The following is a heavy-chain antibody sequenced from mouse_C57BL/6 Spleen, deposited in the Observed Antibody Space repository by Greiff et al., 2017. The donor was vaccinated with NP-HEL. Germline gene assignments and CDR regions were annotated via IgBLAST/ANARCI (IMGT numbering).Heavy chain of an antibody. CDR1: GYAFSSYW. V-gene: IGHV1-80*01. D-gene: IGHD1-1*01. CDR3: ARGVFYYGSSYGFAY. Sequence: QVQLKQSGAELVKPGASVKISCKASGYAFSSYWMNWVQQRPGKGLEWIGQIYPGDGDTNYNGKFKGKATLTADKSSSTAYMQLSSLTSEDSAVYVCARGVFYYGSSYGFAYWGQGTLVTVSA. CDR2: IYPGDGDT. J-gene: IGHJ3*01.